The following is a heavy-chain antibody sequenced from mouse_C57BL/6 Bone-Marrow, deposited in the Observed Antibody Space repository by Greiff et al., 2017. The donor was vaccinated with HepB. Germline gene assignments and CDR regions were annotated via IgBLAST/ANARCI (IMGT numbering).Heavy chain of an antibody. CDR3: AREETTYYSNYVDY. V-gene: IGHV1-64*01. CDR1: GYTFTSYW. D-gene: IGHD2-5*01. J-gene: IGHJ2*01. Sequence: VQLQQPGAELVKPGASVKLSCKASGYTFTSYWMHWVKQRPGQGLEWIGMIHPNSGSTNYNEKFKSKATLTVDKSSSTAYMQLSSLTSEDSAVYYCAREETTYYSNYVDYWGQGTTLTVSS. CDR2: IHPNSGST.